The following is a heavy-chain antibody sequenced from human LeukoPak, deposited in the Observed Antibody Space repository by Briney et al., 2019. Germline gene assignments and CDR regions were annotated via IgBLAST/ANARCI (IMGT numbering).Heavy chain of an antibody. D-gene: IGHD3-3*01. CDR3: ARDPSNYDFWSGYYT. CDR2: IYHSGST. J-gene: IGHJ5*02. V-gene: IGHV4-4*02. CDR1: GGSISSSNW. Sequence: SETLSLTCAVSGGSISSSNWWSWVRQPPGKGLEWIGEIYHSGSTNYNPSLKSRVTISVDKSKNRFSLKLSSVTAADTAVYYCARDPSNYDFWSGYYTWGQGTLVTVSS.